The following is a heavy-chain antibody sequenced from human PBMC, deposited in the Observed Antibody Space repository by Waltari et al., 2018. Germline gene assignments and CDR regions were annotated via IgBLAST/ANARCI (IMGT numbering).Heavy chain of an antibody. D-gene: IGHD3-22*01. CDR1: GGSFSGYY. V-gene: IGHV4-34*01. CDR3: ARGGDITMITSL. CDR2: INHRGST. J-gene: IGHJ4*02. Sequence: QVQLQQWGAGLLKPSETLSLTCAVYGGSFSGYYWCWIRQPPGKGLEWIGEINHRGSTNYNPSLKSRVTISVDTSKNQFSLKLSSVTAADTAVYYCARGGDITMITSLWGQGTLVTVSS.